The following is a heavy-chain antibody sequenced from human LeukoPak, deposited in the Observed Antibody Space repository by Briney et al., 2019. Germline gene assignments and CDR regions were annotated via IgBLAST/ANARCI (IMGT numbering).Heavy chain of an antibody. V-gene: IGHV5-51*01. D-gene: IGHD6-13*01. J-gene: IGHJ4*02. CDR2: IYPGDSDP. CDR3: VRHGLGSSWFGSDY. Sequence: GESLKISCKGSGYTFTTYWIGWVRQMPGKGLEWMGIIYPGDSDPRYSPSFQGQVTISADTSISTAYLQWSSLKASDSAMYYCVRHGLGSSWFGSDYWGQGTLVTVSS. CDR1: GYTFTTYW.